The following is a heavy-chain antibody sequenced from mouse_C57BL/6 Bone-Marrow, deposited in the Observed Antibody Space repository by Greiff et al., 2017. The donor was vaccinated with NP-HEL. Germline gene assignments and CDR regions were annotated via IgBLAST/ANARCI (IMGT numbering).Heavy chain of an antibody. D-gene: IGHD1-1*01. Sequence: QVQLQQSGAELVMPGASVKLSCKASGYTFTSYWMHWVKQRPGQGLEWIGEIDPSDSYTNYNQKFKGKSTLTVDKSSSTAYMQLSSLTSEDSAVYYCAREYYGRYYYAMDYWGQGTSVTVSS. V-gene: IGHV1-69*01. CDR2: IDPSDSYT. CDR1: GYTFTSYW. J-gene: IGHJ4*01. CDR3: AREYYGRYYYAMDY.